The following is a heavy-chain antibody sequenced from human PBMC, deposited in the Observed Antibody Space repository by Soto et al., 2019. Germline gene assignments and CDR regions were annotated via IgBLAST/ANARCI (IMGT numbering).Heavy chain of an antibody. D-gene: IGHD3-3*01. Sequence: ASVKVSCKASGYTFTSYGISCVRQAPGQGLEWMGWISAYNGNTNYAQKLQGRVTMTTDTSTSTAYMELRSLRSDDTAVYYCAVLRFLAGYMDVWGKGTTVTVSS. J-gene: IGHJ6*03. CDR3: AVLRFLAGYMDV. CDR2: ISAYNGNT. CDR1: GYTFTSYG. V-gene: IGHV1-18*01.